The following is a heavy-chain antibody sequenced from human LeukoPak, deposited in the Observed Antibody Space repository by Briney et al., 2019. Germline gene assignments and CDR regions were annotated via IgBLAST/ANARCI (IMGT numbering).Heavy chain of an antibody. CDR3: ARGAYHGGITMYAN. J-gene: IGHJ4*02. Sequence: PGGSLRLSCTASGFTFNNYDMSWVRQAPGKGLEWVAFIRYDGSNKYYADSVKGRFTISRDNSKNTLYLQMGSLRAEDMAVYYCARGAYHGGITMYANWGQGTLVTVSS. CDR2: IRYDGSNK. D-gene: IGHD3-10*02. V-gene: IGHV3-30*02. CDR1: GFTFNNYD.